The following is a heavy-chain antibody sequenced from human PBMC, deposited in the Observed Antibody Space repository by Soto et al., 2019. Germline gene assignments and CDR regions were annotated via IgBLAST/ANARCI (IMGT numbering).Heavy chain of an antibody. D-gene: IGHD1-26*01. V-gene: IGHV3-23*01. CDR1: GFTFTSYA. Sequence: GGSLRLSCAASGFTFTSYAMTWVRQGPGKGLEWVSSIGTTTGDLLYADSVKGRFTISRDNSRNTLYLQMNSLRTEDTAIYYCAKRSPSGTYYFDYWGQGTPVTV. CDR2: IGTTTGDL. CDR3: AKRSPSGTYYFDY. J-gene: IGHJ4*02.